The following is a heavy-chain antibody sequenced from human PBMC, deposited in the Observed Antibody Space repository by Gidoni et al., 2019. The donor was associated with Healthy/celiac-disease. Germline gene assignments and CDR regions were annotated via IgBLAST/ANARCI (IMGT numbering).Heavy chain of an antibody. V-gene: IGHV1-2*06. D-gene: IGHD3-9*01. Sequence: QLQLVQSGPEVKKPGASVKVSCKASGYTFTGYYMHWVRQAPGQGLEWMGRINHNSGGTNYAQKFQGRVTMTRDTSISTAYMELSRLRSDDTAVYYCARDSAYYDILTAYYYGMDVWGQGTTVTVSS. CDR3: ARDSAYYDILTAYYYGMDV. J-gene: IGHJ6*02. CDR2: INHNSGGT. CDR1: GYTFTGYY.